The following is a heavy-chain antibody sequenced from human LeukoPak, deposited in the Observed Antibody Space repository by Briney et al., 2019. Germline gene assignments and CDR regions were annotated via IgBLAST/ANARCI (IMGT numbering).Heavy chain of an antibody. CDR1: GFTFSSYA. V-gene: IGHV3-23*01. J-gene: IGHJ1*01. D-gene: IGHD2-2*01. CDR2: ISGSGGST. Sequence: PGGSLRLSCAASGFTFSSYAMSWVRQAPGKGLEWVSAISGSGGSTYYADSVKGRFTISRDNSKNTLYLQMNSLRAEDTAVYYCAKDRYCSSTSCYAAEYFQHWGQGTLVTVSS. CDR3: AKDRYCSSTSCYAAEYFQH.